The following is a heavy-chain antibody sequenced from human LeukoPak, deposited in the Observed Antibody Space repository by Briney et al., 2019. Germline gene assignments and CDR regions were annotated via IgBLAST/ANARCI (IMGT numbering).Heavy chain of an antibody. Sequence: PSETLPLTCAVYGGSFSGYYWSWIRQPPGKGLEWIGEINHSRSTNYNPSLKSRVTISVDTSKNQFSLKLSSVTAADTAVYYCARVGIYDFWSGHSLVDYWGQGTLVTVSS. J-gene: IGHJ4*02. CDR2: INHSRST. D-gene: IGHD3-3*01. CDR1: GGSFSGYY. CDR3: ARVGIYDFWSGHSLVDY. V-gene: IGHV4-34*01.